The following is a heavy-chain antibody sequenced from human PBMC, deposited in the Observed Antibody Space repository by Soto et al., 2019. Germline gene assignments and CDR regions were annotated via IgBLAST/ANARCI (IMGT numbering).Heavy chain of an antibody. Sequence: GESLKISCKTSGYSFISYWVAWVREVPGKGLEWMGTFYPGDSTSTYSPSFQGQVTISVDTSITTAYLQLNSLKASDTAMYYCARIIGYCRNNDCSWTFDVWGQGTMVTVSS. J-gene: IGHJ3*01. CDR2: FYPGDSTS. D-gene: IGHD2-15*01. CDR3: ARIIGYCRNNDCSWTFDV. V-gene: IGHV5-51*01. CDR1: GYSFISYW.